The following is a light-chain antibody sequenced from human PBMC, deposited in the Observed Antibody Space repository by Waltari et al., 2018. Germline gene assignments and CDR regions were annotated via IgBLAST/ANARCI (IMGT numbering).Light chain of an antibody. CDR1: QSVSRA. CDR2: GAS. CDR3: QHYVRLPAT. V-gene: IGKV3-20*01. Sequence: DIELTQSPAILSLSPGERATFSCRASQSVSRALAWYQQKPGQAPRLLIYGASSRAAGIPDRFSGGGSGTDFSLTISRLEPEDFAVYYCQHYVRLPATFGQGTKVEIK. J-gene: IGKJ1*01.